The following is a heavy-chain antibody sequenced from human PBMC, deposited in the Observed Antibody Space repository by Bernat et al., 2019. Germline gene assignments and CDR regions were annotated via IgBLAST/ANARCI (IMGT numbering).Heavy chain of an antibody. J-gene: IGHJ4*02. CDR2: ISSSSSYI. V-gene: IGHV3-21*01. CDR3: ARHPWSSGSLPYFDY. Sequence: EVQLVASGGGLVKPGGSLRLSCAASGFTYSSYSMNWVRQAPGKGLEWVSSISSSSSYIYYADSMKGRFTSSRDNAKNSLYLHMNSLRAEDTAVYYCARHPWSSGSLPYFDYWGQGTLVTVSS. CDR1: GFTYSSYS. D-gene: IGHD3-22*01.